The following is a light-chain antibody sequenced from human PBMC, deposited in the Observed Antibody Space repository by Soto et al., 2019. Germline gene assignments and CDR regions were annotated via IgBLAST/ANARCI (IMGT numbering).Light chain of an antibody. V-gene: IGLV3-21*04. CDR1: NIGSKS. Sequence: SYERTQPPSVSVAPGETARITCGGNNIGSKSVHWYQQKPGQAPVLVIYYDSDRHSGIPERFCGSNSGNKATLTISRVEAGDEADYYCQVWDSSSDHYVFGTGTKLTVL. CDR2: YDS. J-gene: IGLJ1*01. CDR3: QVWDSSSDHYV.